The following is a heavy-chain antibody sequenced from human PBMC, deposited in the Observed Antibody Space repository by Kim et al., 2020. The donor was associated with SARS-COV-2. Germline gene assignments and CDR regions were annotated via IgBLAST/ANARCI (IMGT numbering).Heavy chain of an antibody. CDR2: ISYDGSNK. CDR1: GFTFSSYA. J-gene: IGHJ4*02. CDR3: ARDGTGYSGYDAPDY. Sequence: GGSLRLSCAASGFTFSSYAMHWVRQAPGKGLEWVAVISYDGSNKYYADSVKGRFTISRDNSKNTLYLQMNSLRAEDTAVYYCARDGTGYSGYDAPDYWGQGTLVTVSS. D-gene: IGHD5-12*01. V-gene: IGHV3-30*04.